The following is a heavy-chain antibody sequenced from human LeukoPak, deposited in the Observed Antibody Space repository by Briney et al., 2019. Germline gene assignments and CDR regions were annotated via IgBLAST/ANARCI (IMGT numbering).Heavy chain of an antibody. D-gene: IGHD5-18*01. CDR1: GYTFTSYG. CDR2: ISAYNGNT. CDR3: ARLAADTAMVYRYYFDY. J-gene: IGHJ4*02. V-gene: IGHV1-18*04. Sequence: ASVKASCKASGYTFTSYGISWVRQAPGQGLEWMGWISAYNGNTNYAQKLQGRVTMTTDTSTSTAYMELRSLRSDDTAVYYCARLAADTAMVYRYYFDYWGQGTLVTVSS.